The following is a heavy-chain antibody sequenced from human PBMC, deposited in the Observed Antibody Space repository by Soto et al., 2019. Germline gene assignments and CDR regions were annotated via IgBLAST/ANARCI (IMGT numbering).Heavy chain of an antibody. CDR2: IYHSGST. V-gene: IGHV4-4*02. Sequence: PSETLSLTCAVSSGSISSSNWWSWVRQPPGKGLEWIGEIYHSGSTNYNPSLKSRVTISVDKSKNQFSLKLSSVTAADTAVYYCARGVRSGYDSDFDYWGQGTLVTVSS. CDR3: ARGVRSGYDSDFDY. D-gene: IGHD5-12*01. J-gene: IGHJ4*02. CDR1: SGSISSSNW.